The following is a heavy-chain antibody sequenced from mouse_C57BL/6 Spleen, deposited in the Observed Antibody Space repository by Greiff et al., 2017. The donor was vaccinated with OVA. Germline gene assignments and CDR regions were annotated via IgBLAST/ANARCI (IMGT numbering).Heavy chain of an antibody. CDR1: GFNIKNPY. CDR3: AIVFITTVVGAMDY. Sequence: VQLQQSVAELVRPGASVKLSCTASGFNIKNPYMHWVKQRPEQGLEWIGRIDPANGNTKYAPKFQGKATITADTSSNTDYLQLSSLTSEDTAIYYCAIVFITTVVGAMDYWGQRTSVTVSS. CDR2: IDPANGNT. V-gene: IGHV14-3*01. J-gene: IGHJ4*01. D-gene: IGHD1-1*01.